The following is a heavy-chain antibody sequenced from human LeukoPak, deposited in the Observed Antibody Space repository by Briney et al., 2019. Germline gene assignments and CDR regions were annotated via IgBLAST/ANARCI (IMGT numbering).Heavy chain of an antibody. CDR1: GFTFNSYS. CDR2: ISGSGGST. V-gene: IGHV3-23*01. D-gene: IGHD2-15*01. CDR3: ARYCGGASCYSGVDY. Sequence: GGSLRLSCVGSGFTFNSYSMNWVRQAPGKGLEWVSAISGSGGSTYYADSVKGRFTISRDNSKNTLYLQTNSLRAEDTAVYYCARYCGGASCYSGVDYWGQGTLVIVSS. J-gene: IGHJ4*02.